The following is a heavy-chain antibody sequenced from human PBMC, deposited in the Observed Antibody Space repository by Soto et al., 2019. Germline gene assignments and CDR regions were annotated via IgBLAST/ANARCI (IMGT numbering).Heavy chain of an antibody. CDR3: ARDHHYCSGGSCYLWEY. Sequence: QVQLQESGPGLVKPSETLSLTCTVSGGSISSNYWSWIRQPPGKGLEWIGYIYYSGSTNYNPSLKSRVTISVDTSKNQFSLKLSSVTAADTAVYYCARDHHYCSGGSCYLWEYWGQGTLVTVSS. CDR2: IYYSGST. D-gene: IGHD2-15*01. V-gene: IGHV4-59*01. J-gene: IGHJ4*02. CDR1: GGSISSNY.